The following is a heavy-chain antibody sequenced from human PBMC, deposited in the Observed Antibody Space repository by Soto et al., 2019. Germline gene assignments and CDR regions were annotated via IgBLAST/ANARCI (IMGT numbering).Heavy chain of an antibody. D-gene: IGHD6-13*01. J-gene: IGHJ6*02. CDR2: IYYSGKT. Sequence: KASETLSLTCTVSGASINNTSYYWGWIRQSPGKGLEWIGNIYYSGKTYYSPSLKSRVSISVDASRNQFSLRLSSVTAADTAVYYCARHIGAGSSWPYYYYYGMDVWGQGTTVTVSS. CDR3: ARHIGAGSSWPYYYYYGMDV. CDR1: GASINNTSYY. V-gene: IGHV4-39*01.